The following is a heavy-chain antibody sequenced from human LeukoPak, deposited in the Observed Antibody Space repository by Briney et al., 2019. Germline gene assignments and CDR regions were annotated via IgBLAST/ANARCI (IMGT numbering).Heavy chain of an antibody. V-gene: IGHV4-59*11. Sequence: SETLSLTCTVSGDSISNHYWSWIRQPPGKGLEWIGYIYSSGSTYYNPSLKSRVTISVDTSKNQFSLKLSSVTAADTAVYYCASYNYDSSGYFRYFDFWGQGTLVTVSS. J-gene: IGHJ4*02. CDR3: ASYNYDSSGYFRYFDF. D-gene: IGHD3-22*01. CDR2: IYSSGST. CDR1: GDSISNHY.